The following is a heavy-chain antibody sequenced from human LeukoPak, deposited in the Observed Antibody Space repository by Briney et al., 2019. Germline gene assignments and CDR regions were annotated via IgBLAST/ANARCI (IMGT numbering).Heavy chain of an antibody. CDR1: GYTFTSYG. CDR2: ISAYNGNT. Sequence: ASVKVSCKASGYTFTSYGISWVRQAPGQGLEWMGWISAYNGNTNYAQKLQGRVTMTTDTSTSTAYMELRSLRSDDTAVYYCARAGITMVRGVIPPDYWGQGTLVTVSS. CDR3: ARAGITMVRGVIPPDY. D-gene: IGHD3-10*01. J-gene: IGHJ4*02. V-gene: IGHV1-18*01.